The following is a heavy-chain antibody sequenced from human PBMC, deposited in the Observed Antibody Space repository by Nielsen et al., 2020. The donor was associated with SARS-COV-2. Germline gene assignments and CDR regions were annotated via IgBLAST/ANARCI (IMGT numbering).Heavy chain of an antibody. J-gene: IGHJ6*02. D-gene: IGHD3-22*01. CDR3: ASQRYYYDSSGYYYGAYYYYGMDV. CDR1: GGSFSGYY. CDR2: INHSGST. Sequence: GSLRLSCAVYGGSFSGYYWSWIRQPPGKGLEWIGEINHSGSTNYNPSLKSRVTISVDTSKNQFSLKLSSVTAADTAVYYCASQRYYYDSSGYYYGAYYYYGMDVWGQGTTVTVSS. V-gene: IGHV4-34*01.